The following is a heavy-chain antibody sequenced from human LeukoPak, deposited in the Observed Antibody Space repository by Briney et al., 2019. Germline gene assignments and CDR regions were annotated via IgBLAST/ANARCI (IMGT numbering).Heavy chain of an antibody. CDR3: ARLPDSSSTLDY. D-gene: IGHD6-6*01. J-gene: IGHJ4*02. Sequence: SETLSLTCTVSDGSITSNYWSWIRQPPGKGLEWIAYIYYSGSTNYNPSLKSRVTISVDTSKNQFSLKLTSVTAADTAMYYCARLPDSSSTLDYWGQGTLVTVSS. CDR1: DGSITSNY. V-gene: IGHV4-59*08. CDR2: IYYSGST.